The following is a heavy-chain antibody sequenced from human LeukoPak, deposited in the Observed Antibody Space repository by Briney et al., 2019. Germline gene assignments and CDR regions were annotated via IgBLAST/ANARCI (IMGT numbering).Heavy chain of an antibody. CDR1: GFTFGDYA. Sequence: GGSLRLSCTASGFTFGDYAMSWFRQAPGKGLEWVGFIRSKAYGGTTEYAASVKGRFTISRDDSKSIAYLQMNSLKTEDTAVYYCTRFGGRGWKTLYYLDYGGKEPLVTVSS. V-gene: IGHV3-49*03. D-gene: IGHD6-19*01. CDR3: TRFGGRGWKTLYYLDY. CDR2: IRSKAYGGTT. J-gene: IGHJ4*02.